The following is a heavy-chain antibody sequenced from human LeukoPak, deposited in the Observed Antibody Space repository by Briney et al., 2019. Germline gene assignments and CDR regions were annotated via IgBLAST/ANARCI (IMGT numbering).Heavy chain of an antibody. D-gene: IGHD1-26*01. CDR2: ISGGATST. CDR3: AKSRGESRGASNY. Sequence: GGSLRLSCAASGFTLSSYAMSWVRQAPGKGLEWVSVISGGATSTYYADSVKGRFSVSRDKSKMLYLQMNSLRAEDTAVYYCAKSRGESRGASNYWGQGTLVTVSS. CDR1: GFTLSSYA. V-gene: IGHV3-23*01. J-gene: IGHJ4*02.